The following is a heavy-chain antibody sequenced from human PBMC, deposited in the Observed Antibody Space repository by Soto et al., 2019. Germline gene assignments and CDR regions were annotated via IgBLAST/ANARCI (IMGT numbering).Heavy chain of an antibody. CDR3: IQSRCGGDCLQSYASHYYYGMDV. J-gene: IGHJ6*02. D-gene: IGHD2-21*02. CDR1: ALSFKKRGMG. Sequence: TFRALSFKKRGMGVGWIRQPPGKALEWLALIYWDDDKRYSPSLRSRLTISKDTSKNQVVLTMTNMDPVDTATYYCIQSRCGGDCLQSYASHYYYGMDVWGQGTTVTVSS. V-gene: IGHV2-5*02. CDR2: IYWDDDK.